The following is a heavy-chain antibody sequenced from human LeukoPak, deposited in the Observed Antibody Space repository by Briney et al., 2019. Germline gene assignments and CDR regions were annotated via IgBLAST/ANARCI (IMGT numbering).Heavy chain of an antibody. V-gene: IGHV3-7*03. CDR1: GFTLSVNW. D-gene: IGHD3-16*01. Sequence: GGSLRLSCVASGFTLSVNWMSWLRQAPGKGPEWVANIKPDGSEKYYVDSVKGRFTISRDNARNTLYLQMYRLSAEDTAVYYCARSVLRSLVGPWGQGTLVTVSS. CDR2: IKPDGSEK. J-gene: IGHJ5*02. CDR3: ARSVLRSLVGP.